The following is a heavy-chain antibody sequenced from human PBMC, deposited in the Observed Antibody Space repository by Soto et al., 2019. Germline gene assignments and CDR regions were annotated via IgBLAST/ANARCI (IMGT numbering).Heavy chain of an antibody. D-gene: IGHD3-16*01. CDR3: ARDYDYFGH. V-gene: IGHV4-61*01. J-gene: IGHJ4*02. CDR2: VYYTGRT. CDR1: GGSFKSGSYY. Sequence: KTSETLSLTCTVSGGSFKSGSYYWSWVRQPPGKGLEWIGYVYYTGRTSYSPSLKSRVTISADTSKNQFSLILTSVTAADTAVYYCARDYDYFGHWGQGSLVTVSS.